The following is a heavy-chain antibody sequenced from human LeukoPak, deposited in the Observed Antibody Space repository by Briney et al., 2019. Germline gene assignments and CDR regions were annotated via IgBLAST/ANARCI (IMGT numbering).Heavy chain of an antibody. D-gene: IGHD3-3*01. CDR3: ARGRDFVFPAKPAYNYHSMDV. J-gene: IGHJ6*03. V-gene: IGHV3-64*01. Sequence: GGSLRLSCAASGFTFSSYAMHWVRQAPGKGLQYVSAITSNGGSTYYANSVKGRFTISRDNSKNTLYLQMGSLRAEDMAVYFWARGRDFVFPAKPAYNYHSMDVWGKGPPVTVS. CDR1: GFTFSSYA. CDR2: ITSNGGST.